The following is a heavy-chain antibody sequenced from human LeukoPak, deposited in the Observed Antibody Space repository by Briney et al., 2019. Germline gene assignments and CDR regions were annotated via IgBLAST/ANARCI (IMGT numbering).Heavy chain of an antibody. Sequence: PSETLSLTCAVSGGSISSSNWWSWVRQPPGKGLEWIGEIYHSGSTNYNPSLKSRVTISVDKSKNQFSLKLSSVTAADTAVYYCARETLGYCSGGSCTNWFDPWGQGTLVTVSS. J-gene: IGHJ5*02. CDR3: ARETLGYCSGGSCTNWFDP. D-gene: IGHD2-15*01. CDR2: IYHSGST. V-gene: IGHV4-4*02. CDR1: GGSISSSNW.